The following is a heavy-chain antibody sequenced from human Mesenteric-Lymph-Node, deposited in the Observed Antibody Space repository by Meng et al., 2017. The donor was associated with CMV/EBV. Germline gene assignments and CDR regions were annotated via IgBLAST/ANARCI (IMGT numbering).Heavy chain of an antibody. J-gene: IGHJ4*02. CDR2: IYRGDNT. Sequence: VHPVGAGGGLAQPGGSLRLSCAVSGFNVRDKYMSWVRQAPGKGLEWVCIIYRGDNTYYIDSVKDRFTVSRDNSKNTMYLQMNSLRVEDTAVYYCTGDSVSNPNLDYWGQGTLVTVSS. CDR3: TGDSVSNPNLDY. V-gene: IGHV3-66*01. D-gene: IGHD3-10*01. CDR1: GFNVRDKY.